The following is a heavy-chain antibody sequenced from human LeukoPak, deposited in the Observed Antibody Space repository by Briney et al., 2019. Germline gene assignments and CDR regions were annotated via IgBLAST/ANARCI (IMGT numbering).Heavy chain of an antibody. CDR2: IESDGTKE. V-gene: IGHV3-30*02. Sequence: GGSLRLSCAASGFRLSSYDMHWVCQAPGKGLEWVTFIESDGTKEYYADSVKGRFTISRDNSKNAVYVQMNTLRAEDTAVYYCAKEGSGWYYLDYWGQGTVVTVSS. D-gene: IGHD6-19*01. J-gene: IGHJ4*02. CDR1: GFRLSSYD. CDR3: AKEGSGWYYLDY.